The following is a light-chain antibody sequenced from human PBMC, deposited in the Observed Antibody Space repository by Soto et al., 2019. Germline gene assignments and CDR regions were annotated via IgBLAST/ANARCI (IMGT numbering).Light chain of an antibody. Sequence: DIQMTQSPSSLSASVGGRVTITCRASQSISSYLNWYQQKPGKAPKLLIYAASSLQSGVPSRFSGSGPGTDFTLTISSLQPEDFATYYCQQSYSTLITFGQGTRLEIK. J-gene: IGKJ5*01. CDR1: QSISSY. V-gene: IGKV1-39*01. CDR3: QQSYSTLIT. CDR2: AAS.